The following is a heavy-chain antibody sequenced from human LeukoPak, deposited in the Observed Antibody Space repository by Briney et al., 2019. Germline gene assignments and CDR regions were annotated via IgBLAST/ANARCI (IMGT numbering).Heavy chain of an antibody. Sequence: GASVKVSCKASGYTFTSYAMNWVRQAPGQGLEWMGWINTNTGNPTYAQGFTGRFVFSLDTSVSTAYLQISSLKAEDTAVYYCASGGSYSHRNDAFDIWGQGTMVTVSS. CDR3: ASGGSYSHRNDAFDI. V-gene: IGHV7-4-1*02. CDR1: GYTFTSYA. J-gene: IGHJ3*02. D-gene: IGHD1-26*01. CDR2: INTNTGNP.